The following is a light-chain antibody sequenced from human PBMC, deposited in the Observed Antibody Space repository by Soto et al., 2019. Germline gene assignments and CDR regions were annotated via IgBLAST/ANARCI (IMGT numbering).Light chain of an antibody. CDR3: QHDSTSPWT. CDR2: GAS. V-gene: IGKV3-20*01. CDR1: QSVSKY. Sequence: EIVLTQSPGTLSLSPGERATLSCRASQSVSKYLAWYQQKLGQAPRVLIYGASSRATGIPDRFSGSGSGTDVILTISRLEPEDFAVYYCQHDSTSPWTFGQGTKVEIK. J-gene: IGKJ1*01.